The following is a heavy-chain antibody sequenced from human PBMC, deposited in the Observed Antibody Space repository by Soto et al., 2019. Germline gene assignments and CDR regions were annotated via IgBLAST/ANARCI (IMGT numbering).Heavy chain of an antibody. CDR2: IKQDESEK. D-gene: IGHD1-7*01. V-gene: IGHV3-7*03. CDR1: GFTFSSHW. Sequence: GGSLRLSCAASGFTFSSHWMSWVRQAPGKGLEWVANIKQDESEKYYLDSVRGRFTIYRDNAKDSLYLQMNSLKVEDTAVYYCVKGGTNFASWGQGTLVTVSS. CDR3: VKGGTNFAS. J-gene: IGHJ4*02.